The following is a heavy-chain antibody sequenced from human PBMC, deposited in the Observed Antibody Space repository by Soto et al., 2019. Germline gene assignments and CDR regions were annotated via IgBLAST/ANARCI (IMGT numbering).Heavy chain of an antibody. J-gene: IGHJ6*03. CDR1: GGSISSYY. Sequence: SETLYLTCTVSGGSISSYYWSWIRQPPGKGLEWIGHIYYSGSTNYNPSLKSRVTISVDTSKNQFSLKLSSVTAADTAVYYSGSYYYYYYMDVWGKGTTVTVSS. CDR3: GSYYYYYYMDV. CDR2: IYYSGST. V-gene: IGHV4-59*08.